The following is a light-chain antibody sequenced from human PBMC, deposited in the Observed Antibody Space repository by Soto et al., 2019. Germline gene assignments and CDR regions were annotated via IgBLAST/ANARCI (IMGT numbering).Light chain of an antibody. Sequence: QSVLTQPASVSGSPGQSITIACTGTNRDVGYYNLVSWYQQRPGEAPKLIISEVRNRPSGISYRFTGSKSGNTASLTISGLQAEDEADYYCSSYTTTSTLVFGGGTKVTVL. CDR2: EVR. V-gene: IGLV2-14*01. J-gene: IGLJ3*02. CDR1: NRDVGYYNL. CDR3: SSYTTTSTLV.